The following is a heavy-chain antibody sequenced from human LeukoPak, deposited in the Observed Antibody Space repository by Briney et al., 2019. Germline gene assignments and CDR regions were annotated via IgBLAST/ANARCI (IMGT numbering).Heavy chain of an antibody. D-gene: IGHD3-10*01. CDR1: GFSLSTSGVG. J-gene: IGHJ4*02. CDR2: IYWDDDK. CDR3: GHRLLWFGEFLYQTFDY. Sequence: SGPTLAKPTQTLTLTCTFSGFSLSTSGVGVGWIRQPPGKALEWLALIYWDDDKRYSPSLKRRLTITKDTSKNQVILTMTNMDPVDTATYYCGHRLLWFGEFLYQTFDYWGQGTLVSVPS. V-gene: IGHV2-5*02.